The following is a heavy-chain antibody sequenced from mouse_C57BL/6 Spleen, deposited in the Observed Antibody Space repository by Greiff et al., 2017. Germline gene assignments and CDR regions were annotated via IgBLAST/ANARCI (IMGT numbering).Heavy chain of an antibody. CDR1: GYTFTSYG. J-gene: IGHJ4*01. CDR3: ARNLVYDGYYAMDY. D-gene: IGHD2-3*01. CDR2: IYPGSGNT. Sequence: VKLMESGAELARPGASVKLSCKASGYTFTSYGISWVKQRTGQGLEWIGEIYPGSGNTYYNEKFKGKATLTADKSSSTAYMELRSLTSEDSAVYFCARNLVYDGYYAMDYWGQGTSVTVSS. V-gene: IGHV1-81*01.